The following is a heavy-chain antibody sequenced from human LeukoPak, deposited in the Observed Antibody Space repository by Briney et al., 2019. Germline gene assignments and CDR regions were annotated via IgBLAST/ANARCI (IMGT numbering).Heavy chain of an antibody. J-gene: IGHJ4*02. CDR3: ARFNGRGVSNDY. CDR1: GGTLNSYV. CDR2: IIPISGTA. V-gene: IGHV1-69*06. D-gene: IGHD3-10*01. Sequence: HAASVKVSCKASGGTLNSYVISWVRQAPGQGLEWMGGIIPISGTANYAQKFQGRVTITADKSTSTAFMELSSLRSEDTAVYYCARFNGRGVSNDYWGQGTLVTVSA.